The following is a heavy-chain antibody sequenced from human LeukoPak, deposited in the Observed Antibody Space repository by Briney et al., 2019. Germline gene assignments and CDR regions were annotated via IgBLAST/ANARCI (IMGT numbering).Heavy chain of an antibody. V-gene: IGHV1-2*02. CDR2: INPNSGGT. J-gene: IGHJ3*02. Sequence: ASVKVSCKASGYTFTGYYMHWARQAPGQGLEWMGWINPNSGGTNYAQKFQGRVTMTRDTSISTAYMELSRLRSDDTAVYYCARVITICGGGAFDIWGQGTMVTVSS. CDR1: GYTFTGYY. CDR3: ARVITICGGGAFDI. D-gene: IGHD3-3*01.